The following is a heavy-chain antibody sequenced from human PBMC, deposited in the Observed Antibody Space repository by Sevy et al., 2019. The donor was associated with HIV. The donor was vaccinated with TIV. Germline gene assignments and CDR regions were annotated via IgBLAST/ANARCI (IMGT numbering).Heavy chain of an antibody. D-gene: IGHD6-13*01. Sequence: GESLKISCKGSGYSFTSYWISWVRQMPGKGLEWMGRIDPSDSYTNYSPSFQGHVTISADKPISTAYLQWSSLKASDTAMYYCARHGSRGSSWYSGHYYYYYMDVWGKGTTVTVSS. V-gene: IGHV5-10-1*01. CDR1: GYSFTSYW. CDR3: ARHGSRGSSWYSGHYYYYYMDV. J-gene: IGHJ6*03. CDR2: IDPSDSYT.